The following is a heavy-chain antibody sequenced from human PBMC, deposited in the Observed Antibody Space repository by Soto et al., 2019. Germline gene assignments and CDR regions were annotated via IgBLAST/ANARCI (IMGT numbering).Heavy chain of an antibody. J-gene: IGHJ4*02. D-gene: IGHD3-22*01. CDR2: IIPMLNVA. V-gene: IGHV1-69*08. CDR3: AKDLSPYDGSPNYGLFDY. CDR1: GGTFNTYT. Sequence: QVQLVQSGAEVKKPGSSVKVSCKASGGTFNTYTFSWVRQAPGQGLEWMGRIIPMLNVANYAQKFQGRVTITADKSTSTSYMELSSLRSEDTAVYYCAKDLSPYDGSPNYGLFDYWGQGTLVTVSS.